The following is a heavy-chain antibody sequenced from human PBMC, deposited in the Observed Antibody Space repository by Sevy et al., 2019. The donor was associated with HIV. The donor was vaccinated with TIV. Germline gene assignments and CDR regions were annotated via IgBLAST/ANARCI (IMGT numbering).Heavy chain of an antibody. V-gene: IGHV3-74*01. CDR1: GFILSSYW. CDR3: AREAAGTDYFDY. Sequence: GGSLRLSCAASGFILSSYWMHWVRQAPGKGLVWVSRMNSHGSSISYADSVKGRFTISRDNAKNTLYLQMNRLRAEDTAVYYCAREAAGTDYFDYWGQGTLVTVSS. D-gene: IGHD6-13*01. J-gene: IGHJ4*02. CDR2: MNSHGSSI.